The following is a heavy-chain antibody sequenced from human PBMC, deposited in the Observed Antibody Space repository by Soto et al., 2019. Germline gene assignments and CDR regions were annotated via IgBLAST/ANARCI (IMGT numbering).Heavy chain of an antibody. V-gene: IGHV1-2*02. CDR3: AIERITMVRGVIITNAFDI. D-gene: IGHD3-10*01. Sequence: ASVKVSCKASGYTFTGYYMHWVRQAPGQGLEWMGWINPNSGGTNYAQKFQGRVTMTRDTSISTAYMELSRPRSDDTAVYYCAIERITMVRGVIITNAFDIWGQGTMVTVSS. J-gene: IGHJ3*02. CDR1: GYTFTGYY. CDR2: INPNSGGT.